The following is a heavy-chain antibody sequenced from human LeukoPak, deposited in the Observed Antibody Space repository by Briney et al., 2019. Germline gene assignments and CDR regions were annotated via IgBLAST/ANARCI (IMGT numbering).Heavy chain of an antibody. J-gene: IGHJ5*02. CDR1: GYTFTGYY. V-gene: IGHV1-2*02. CDR3: ARDLSAAGVRLDP. D-gene: IGHD6-13*01. CDR2: INPNSGGT. Sequence: ASVKVSCKASGYTFTGYYMHWVRQAPGQGLEWMGWINPNSGGTNYAQKFQGRVTMTRDTSISTAYMELSRLRSDDTAVYYCARDLSAAGVRLDPWGQGTLVTVSS.